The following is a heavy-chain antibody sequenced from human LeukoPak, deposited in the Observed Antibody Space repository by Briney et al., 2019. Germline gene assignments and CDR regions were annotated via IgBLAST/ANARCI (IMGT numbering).Heavy chain of an antibody. CDR2: ISWNSGSI. J-gene: IGHJ5*02. CDR1: GFTFDDYA. Sequence: GGSLRLSCAASGFTFDDYAMHWVRQAPGKGLEWVSGISWNSGSIGYADSVKGRFTISRDNAKNSLYLQMNSLRAEDTAVYYCASFSSSFSLPWGQGTLVTVSS. CDR3: ASFSSSFSLP. D-gene: IGHD6-13*01. V-gene: IGHV3-9*01.